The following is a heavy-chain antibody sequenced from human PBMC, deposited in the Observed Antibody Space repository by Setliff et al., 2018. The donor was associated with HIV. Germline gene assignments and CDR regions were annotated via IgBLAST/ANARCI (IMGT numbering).Heavy chain of an antibody. J-gene: IGHJ6*03. D-gene: IGHD4-17*01. CDR2: IYYGGT. Sequence: SETLSLTCTVSGGSISRFYWSWIRQPPGKGLEWIGSIYYGGTNYSPSLRSRVTISLDTSKNQFSLRLSSVPAADTALYFCARGFDHGDYEESGYVFYYMDVWGKGTTVTVSS. V-gene: IGHV4-59*01. CDR3: ARGFDHGDYEESGYVFYYMDV. CDR1: GGSISRFY.